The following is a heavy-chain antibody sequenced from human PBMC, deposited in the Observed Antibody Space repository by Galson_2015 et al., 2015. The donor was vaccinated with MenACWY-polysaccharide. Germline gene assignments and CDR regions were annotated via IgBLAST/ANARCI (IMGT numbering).Heavy chain of an antibody. CDR1: GYKFTSYD. Sequence: SVKVSCKASGYKFTSYDINWVRQATGQGPEWMGWVNPNSGNTGYAQKFQGRVTMTSNSAMTTAYMELSSLRSEDTAVYYCARIIARKYTFADSWGQGTLVTVSS. V-gene: IGHV1-8*01. J-gene: IGHJ4*02. CDR2: VNPNSGNT. D-gene: IGHD2-21*01. CDR3: ARIIARKYTFADS.